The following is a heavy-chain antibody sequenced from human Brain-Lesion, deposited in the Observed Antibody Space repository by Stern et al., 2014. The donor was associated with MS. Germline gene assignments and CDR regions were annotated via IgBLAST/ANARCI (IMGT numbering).Heavy chain of an antibody. V-gene: IGHV1-24*01. D-gene: IGHD1-26*01. CDR1: GYTLTELS. J-gene: IGHJ4*02. CDR3: ATLTPGAGGNYYRHFDY. CDR2: FDPEDGET. Sequence: VQLVESGAEVKKPWASVKVSCKVSGYTLTELSMHWVRQAPRKGLEWVGGFDPEDGETIYAQKVKGRVTMTEDTSTDTAYMELSSLRSEDTAVYYCATLTPGAGGNYYRHFDYWGQGTLVTVSS.